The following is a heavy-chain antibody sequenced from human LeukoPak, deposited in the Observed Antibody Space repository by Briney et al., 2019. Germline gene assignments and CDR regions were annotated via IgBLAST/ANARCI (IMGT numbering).Heavy chain of an antibody. V-gene: IGHV4-59*08. CDR2: IYYSGST. D-gene: IGHD2-21*02. J-gene: IGHJ4*02. CDR3: ARKAVGAAIYDY. CDR1: GGSISSYY. Sequence: SETLSLTCTVSGGSISSYYWSWIRQPPGKGLEWIGYIYYSGSTNYNPSLKSRVTISVDTSKNQFSLKLSSVTAADTAVYYCARKAVGAAIYDYWGQGTLVTVSS.